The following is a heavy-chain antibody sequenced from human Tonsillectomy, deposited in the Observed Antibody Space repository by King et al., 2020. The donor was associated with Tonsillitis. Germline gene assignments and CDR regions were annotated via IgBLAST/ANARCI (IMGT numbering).Heavy chain of an antibody. Sequence: VQLVESGGGLVQPGGSLRLSCAASGFTFSSYAMSWVRQAPGKGLEWVSAISGSGGSTYYADSVKGRFTISRDNSKNTLYLQMNSLRAEDTAVYYCAKEGYYYESSAYPPPYYFDCWGQGTLLTVSS. J-gene: IGHJ4*02. V-gene: IGHV3-23*04. CDR1: GFTFSSYA. D-gene: IGHD3-22*01. CDR3: AKEGYYYESSAYPPPYYFDC. CDR2: ISGSGGST.